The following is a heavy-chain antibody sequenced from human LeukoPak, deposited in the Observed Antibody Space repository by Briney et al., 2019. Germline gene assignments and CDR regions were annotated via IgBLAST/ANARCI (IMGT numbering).Heavy chain of an antibody. Sequence: SGTLSLTCTVSGGSISSGDYYWSWIRQPPGKGLEWIGYIYYSGSTYYNPSLKSRVTISVDTSKNQFSLKLSSVTDADTAVYYCASHYSSGHFTYYFDYWGQGTLVTVSS. V-gene: IGHV4-30-4*01. CDR3: ASHYSSGHFTYYFDY. D-gene: IGHD6-19*01. J-gene: IGHJ4*02. CDR1: GGSISSGDYY. CDR2: IYYSGST.